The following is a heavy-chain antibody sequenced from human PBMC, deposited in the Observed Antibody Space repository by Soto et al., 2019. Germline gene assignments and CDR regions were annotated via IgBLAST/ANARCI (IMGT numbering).Heavy chain of an antibody. CDR2: ISGYNGNT. D-gene: IGHD3-10*01. Sequence: ASVKVSCKASGYTFTNYYISWVRQAPGQGLEWMGWISGYNGNTRYAQKVQGRGTMTTDTSTSTAYMELRSLRSDDTAVYYCARSEDGSGSYDYYGMDVWGQGTTVTVSS. V-gene: IGHV1-18*01. CDR3: ARSEDGSGSYDYYGMDV. CDR1: GYTFTNYY. J-gene: IGHJ6*02.